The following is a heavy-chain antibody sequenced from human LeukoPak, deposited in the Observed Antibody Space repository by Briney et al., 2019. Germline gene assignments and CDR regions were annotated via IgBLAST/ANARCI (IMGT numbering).Heavy chain of an antibody. V-gene: IGHV3-74*01. J-gene: IGHJ2*01. CDR3: VRDSPSGFFDL. CDR2: INPDGNVT. D-gene: IGHD6-19*01. CDR1: GFTFNNYW. Sequence: GGSLRLSCAASGFTFNNYWMHWVRQAPGKGLVWVSPINPDGNVTTYADSVKGRFTISRDNAKNTLYLQMNSLRAEDTAVYYCVRDSPSGFFDLWGRGTLVTVSS.